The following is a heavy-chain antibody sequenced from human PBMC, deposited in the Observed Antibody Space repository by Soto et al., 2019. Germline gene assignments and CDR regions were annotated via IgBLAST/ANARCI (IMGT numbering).Heavy chain of an antibody. Sequence: PGGSLRLSCAASGLTFSSYAMSWVRQAPGKGLEWVSSISGSDGSTYYAGSVKGRFTISRDNSKNTLHLQMNSLRAEDTAIYYCATPDQNYYDSSGYPYYYGMDVWGQGTTVTVSS. D-gene: IGHD3-22*01. J-gene: IGHJ6*02. CDR2: ISGSDGST. V-gene: IGHV3-23*01. CDR1: GLTFSSYA. CDR3: ATPDQNYYDSSGYPYYYGMDV.